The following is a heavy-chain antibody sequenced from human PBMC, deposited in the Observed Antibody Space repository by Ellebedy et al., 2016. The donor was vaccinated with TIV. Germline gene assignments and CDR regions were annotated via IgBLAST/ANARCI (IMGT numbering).Heavy chain of an antibody. CDR3: ARDMAWGNERVNDAFDI. V-gene: IGHV3-48*04. D-gene: IGHD7-27*01. Sequence: GGSLRLSCAASGFTFRSYSMSWVRQAPGKGLEWVAYISGSSLTIHYADSVQGRFTISRDNAKNSLVLHMNRLRAEDTAIYYCARDMAWGNERVNDAFDIWGQGTMVAVSP. CDR1: GFTFRSYS. J-gene: IGHJ3*02. CDR2: ISGSSLTI.